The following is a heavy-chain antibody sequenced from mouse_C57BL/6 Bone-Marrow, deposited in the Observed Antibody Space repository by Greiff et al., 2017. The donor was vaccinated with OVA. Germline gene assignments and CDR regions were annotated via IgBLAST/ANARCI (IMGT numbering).Heavy chain of an antibody. CDR2: IDPENGDT. CDR3: TTTGYYAMDY. Sequence: EVQLQESGAELVRPGASVKLSCTASGFNIKDDYMHWVKQRPEQGLEWIGWIDPENGDTEYASKFQGKATITADTSSNTAYLQLSSLTSEDTAVYYCTTTGYYAMDYWGQGTSVTVSS. J-gene: IGHJ4*01. V-gene: IGHV14-4*01. CDR1: GFNIKDDY.